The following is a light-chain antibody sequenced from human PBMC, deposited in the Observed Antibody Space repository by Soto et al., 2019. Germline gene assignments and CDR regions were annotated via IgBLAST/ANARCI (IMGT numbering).Light chain of an antibody. V-gene: IGKV3-20*01. J-gene: IGKJ1*01. Sequence: TQSPGTLSLSPGERGTLSCRASQSVSNNYLAWYQQKPGQAPRLLIYGASNRATGIPDRFSGSGSGTDFTLTISRLEPEDFAVYYCQQYGSSGTFGQGTKVDIK. CDR1: QSVSNNY. CDR3: QQYGSSGT. CDR2: GAS.